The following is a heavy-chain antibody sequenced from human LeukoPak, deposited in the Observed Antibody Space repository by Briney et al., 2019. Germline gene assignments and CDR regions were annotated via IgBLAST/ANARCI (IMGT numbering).Heavy chain of an antibody. J-gene: IGHJ4*02. CDR2: INHSGST. D-gene: IGHD2-2*01. CDR3: ARRAGYCSSTSCYPFDY. CDR1: GGSFSGYY. V-gene: IGHV4-34*01. Sequence: PSETLSLTCAVYGGSFSGYYWSWIRQPPGKGPEWIGEINHSGSTNYNPSLKSRVTISVDTSKNQFSLKLSSVTAADTAVYYCARRAGYCSSTSCYPFDYWGQGTLVTVSS.